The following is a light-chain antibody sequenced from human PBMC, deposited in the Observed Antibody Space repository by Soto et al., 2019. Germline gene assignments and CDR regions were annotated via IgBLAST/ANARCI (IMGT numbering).Light chain of an antibody. Sequence: EIVLTQSPGTLSLSPGERATLSCRASQSVSRSYLAWYQQKPGQAPRLLLYGASNRATGIPDRFSGSGSGTDFTLTISRLEPEDFAVYYCQQFGSSNPFGQGTKLEIK. J-gene: IGKJ2*01. CDR1: QSVSRSY. CDR2: GAS. V-gene: IGKV3-20*01. CDR3: QQFGSSNP.